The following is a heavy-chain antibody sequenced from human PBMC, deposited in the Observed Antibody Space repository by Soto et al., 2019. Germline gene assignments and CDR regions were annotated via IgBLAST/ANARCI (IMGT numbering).Heavy chain of an antibody. V-gene: IGHV3-30*18. CDR2: ISNRGYEN. CDR1: GFSFGSYG. D-gene: IGHD3-3*01. Sequence: QVQLVESGGGVVQPGGALRLSCAASGFSFGSYGVHWGRQAPGKGLEWVSAISNRGYENYYADCVKGRFTISRDNSKKMLYGQMNSLRLEDTAVYYCVNDLRAFLNGTDVWGPGTMVIVSS. CDR3: VNDLRAFLNGTDV. J-gene: IGHJ6*02.